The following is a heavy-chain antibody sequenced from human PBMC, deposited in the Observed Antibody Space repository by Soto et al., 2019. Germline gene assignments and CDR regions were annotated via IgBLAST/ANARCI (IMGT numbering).Heavy chain of an antibody. D-gene: IGHD6-13*01. Sequence: SETLSLTCAVYGGSFSGYYWSWIRQPPGKGLDWIGEINHSGSTNYNPSLKSRVTISVDTSKNQFSLKLSSVTAADTAVYYCARGKIAAAGGKRRTGYAYWGQGTLVTVSS. CDR1: GGSFSGYY. J-gene: IGHJ4*02. CDR3: ARGKIAAAGGKRRTGYAY. V-gene: IGHV4-34*01. CDR2: INHSGST.